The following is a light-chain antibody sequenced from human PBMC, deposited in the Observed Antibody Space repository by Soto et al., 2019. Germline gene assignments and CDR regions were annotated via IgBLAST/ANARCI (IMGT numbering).Light chain of an antibody. J-gene: IGKJ5*01. Sequence: DIQMTQSPSTLSGSVGDTVTITCRASQGISSHLNWYQQKPGKAPNLLMYTASNLQSGVPSRFSGSGSGTDFTLTISSLQPEDFATYYCQQSYSTPISFGQGTRLEIK. CDR3: QQSYSTPIS. CDR1: QGISSH. V-gene: IGKV1-39*01. CDR2: TAS.